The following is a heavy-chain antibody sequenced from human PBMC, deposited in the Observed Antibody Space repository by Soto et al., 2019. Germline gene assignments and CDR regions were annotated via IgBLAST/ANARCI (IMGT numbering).Heavy chain of an antibody. CDR1: GYTFTNFG. J-gene: IGHJ4*02. D-gene: IGHD5-12*01. Sequence: VKVSCKASGYTFTNFGISWVRQAPGQGLEWMGWISAYNGNTNYAQKFQGRVTMTTDTSTSTAYMEVRSLRFDDTAVYYCARGVATIDFDYWGQGTLVNVSS. CDR3: ARGVATIDFDY. V-gene: IGHV1-18*01. CDR2: ISAYNGNT.